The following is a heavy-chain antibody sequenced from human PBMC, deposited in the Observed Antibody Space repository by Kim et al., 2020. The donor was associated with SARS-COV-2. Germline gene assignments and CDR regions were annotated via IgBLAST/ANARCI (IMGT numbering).Heavy chain of an antibody. CDR3: AHSRIRRSTRIGVAGISVDY. D-gene: IGHD6-19*01. CDR1: GFSLSTSGVG. J-gene: IGHJ4*02. Sequence: SGPTLVNPTQTLTLTCTFSGFSLSTSGVGVGWIRQPPGKALEWLALIYWDDDKRYSPSVKGRLTITKDTSKNQVVLTMTNMDPVDTATYYCAHSRIRRSTRIGVAGISVDYWGQGTVVTVSS. CDR2: IYWDDDK. V-gene: IGHV2-5*02.